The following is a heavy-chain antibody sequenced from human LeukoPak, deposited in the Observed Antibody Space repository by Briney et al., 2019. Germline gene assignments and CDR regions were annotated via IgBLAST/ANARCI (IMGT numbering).Heavy chain of an antibody. J-gene: IGHJ4*02. D-gene: IGHD3-22*01. CDR1: GGTFSSYA. CDR3: ASDYYDSSGYYLRGGY. Sequence: SVKVSCKASGGTFSSYAISWVRQAPGQGLEWMGRIIPILGIANYAQKFQGRVTITADKSTSTAYMGLSSLRSEDTAVYYCASDYYDSSGYYLRGGYWGQGTLVTVSS. V-gene: IGHV1-69*04. CDR2: IIPILGIA.